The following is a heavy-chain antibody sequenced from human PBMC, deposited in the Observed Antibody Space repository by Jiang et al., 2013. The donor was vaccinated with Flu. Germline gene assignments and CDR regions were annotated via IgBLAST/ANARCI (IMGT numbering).Heavy chain of an antibody. Sequence: QTLSLTCAISGDSVSSNTATWNWIRQSPSRGLEWLGRTYYRSSWYNDYAESVKSRISINPDPSKNQFSLQLNSVTPGDTAVYFCARGAVVATFHGMDVWGQGTTVTVSS. CDR1: GDSVSSNTAT. V-gene: IGHV6-1*01. D-gene: IGHD2-15*01. J-gene: IGHJ6*02. CDR3: ARGAVVATFHGMDV. CDR2: TYYRSSWYN.